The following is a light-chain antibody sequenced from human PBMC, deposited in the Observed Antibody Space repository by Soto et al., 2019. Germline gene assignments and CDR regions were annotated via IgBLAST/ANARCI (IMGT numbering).Light chain of an antibody. V-gene: IGLV2-14*03. Sequence: QSVLTQPASVSVSPGQSITISCTGTSSDVGGSNFVSWYQQHPGKAPQLMIFDVTNRPSGVSSRFSGSKSGNTASLTISGLHVEDEADYYWSSFRSSRTLVIFGGGTKVTVL. J-gene: IGLJ2*01. CDR2: DVT. CDR1: SSDVGGSNF. CDR3: SSFRSSRTLVI.